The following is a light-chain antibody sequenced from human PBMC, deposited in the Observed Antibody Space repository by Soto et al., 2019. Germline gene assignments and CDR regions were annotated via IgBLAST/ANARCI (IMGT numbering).Light chain of an antibody. Sequence: QSALTQPPSASGSPGQSVTISCTGTSSDVGGYKYVSWYQQHPGKAPKVMIYEVSKRPSGVPDRFSGSKSGNTASLTVSGLQAEDEADYYCNSYAGRSTLVFGGGTKLTVL. J-gene: IGLJ3*02. V-gene: IGLV2-8*01. CDR1: SSDVGGYKY. CDR2: EVS. CDR3: NSYAGRSTLV.